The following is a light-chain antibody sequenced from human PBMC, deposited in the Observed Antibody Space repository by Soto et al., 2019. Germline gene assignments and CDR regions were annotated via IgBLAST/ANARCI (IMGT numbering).Light chain of an antibody. Sequence: QAVVTQPPSVSGAPGQRVTISCTGSSSNIGAGYDLHWYQQLPGTAPKRLIYGNSNRPSGVPDRFSGSKSGTSASLAITGLQAEDEADYYCQSYDSSLSAYVFGTGTKLTVL. J-gene: IGLJ1*01. CDR1: SSNIGAGYD. CDR2: GNS. CDR3: QSYDSSLSAYV. V-gene: IGLV1-40*01.